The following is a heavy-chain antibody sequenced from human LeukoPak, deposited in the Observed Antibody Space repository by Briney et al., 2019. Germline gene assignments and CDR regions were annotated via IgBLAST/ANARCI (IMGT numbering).Heavy chain of an antibody. D-gene: IGHD3-9*01. J-gene: IGHJ1*01. Sequence: SETLSLTCAVYGGSFSGYYWSWIRQPPGEGLEWIGEINHSGSTNYNPSPKSRVTISVDTSKNQFSLKLSSVTAADTAVYYCARRGTFTYYDILTGYKSGGFQHWGQGTLVTVSS. CDR3: ARRGTFTYYDILTGYKSGGFQH. CDR2: INHSGST. CDR1: GGSFSGYY. V-gene: IGHV4-34*01.